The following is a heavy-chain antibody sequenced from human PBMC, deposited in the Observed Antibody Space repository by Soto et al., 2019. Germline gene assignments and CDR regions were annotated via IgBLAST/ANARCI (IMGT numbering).Heavy chain of an antibody. CDR3: ARSYGAAAGTYYYYGMDV. D-gene: IGHD6-13*01. Sequence: PSETLSLTCAISGGSISSSNWWSWVRQPPGKGLEWIGEIYHSGSTNDNPSLKSRVTISVDKSKNQLSLKLSSVTAADTAVYYCARSYGAAAGTYYYYGMDVWGQGTTVT. J-gene: IGHJ6*02. V-gene: IGHV4-4*02. CDR1: GGSISSSNW. CDR2: IYHSGST.